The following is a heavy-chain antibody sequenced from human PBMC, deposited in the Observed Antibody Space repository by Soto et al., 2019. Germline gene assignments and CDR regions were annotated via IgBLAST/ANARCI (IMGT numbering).Heavy chain of an antibody. CDR3: ARGTHVKVGYYFDS. CDR2: INPNSGGT. CDR1: GYTFTGYY. Sequence: QVQLVQSGAEVKQPGASVKVSCKASGYTFTGYYIYWVRQAPGQGLEWMGWINPNSGGTNYAQKFQGWVTMTRDTSLSTAYMELNRLKSDDTAVYYCARGTHVKVGYYFDSWGQGTLVTVSS. D-gene: IGHD2-2*01. J-gene: IGHJ4*02. V-gene: IGHV1-2*04.